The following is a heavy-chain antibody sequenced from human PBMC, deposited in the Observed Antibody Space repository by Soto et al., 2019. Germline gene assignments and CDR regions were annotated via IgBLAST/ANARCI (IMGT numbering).Heavy chain of an antibody. D-gene: IGHD3-10*01. Sequence: GGSLRLSCEASGFTFSSHEMNWVRQAPGEGLEWVSYISSSATTIYYAGSVKGRFTISRDNAKNSLYLQMNSLRAEDTAVYYCARYYYDSGRGLDVWGQGTTVTVSS. CDR2: ISSSATTI. J-gene: IGHJ6*02. CDR1: GFTFSSHE. V-gene: IGHV3-48*03. CDR3: ARYYYDSGRGLDV.